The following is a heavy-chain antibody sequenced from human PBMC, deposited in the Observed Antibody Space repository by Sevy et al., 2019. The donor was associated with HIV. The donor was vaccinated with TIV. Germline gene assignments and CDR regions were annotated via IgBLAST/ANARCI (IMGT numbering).Heavy chain of an antibody. Sequence: GGSLRLSCAASGFSLSSNWMSWVRQAPGKGLEWLANIKQDGSEKFYVDSVKGRFTISRDNAMNFLFLDMHSLRVEDTAIYFCARDSDRSSYFADWGQGTLVTVSS. CDR3: ARDSDRSSYFAD. CDR1: GFSLSSNW. D-gene: IGHD6-13*01. V-gene: IGHV3-7*03. CDR2: IKQDGSEK. J-gene: IGHJ4*02.